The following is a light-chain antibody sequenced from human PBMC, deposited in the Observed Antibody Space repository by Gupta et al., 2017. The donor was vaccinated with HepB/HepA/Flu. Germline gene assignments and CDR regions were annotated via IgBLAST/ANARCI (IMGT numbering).Light chain of an antibody. Sequence: QSVLTQPPSASGTPGQRVTISCSGSSSNIGSNYVYWYQQFPGTAPKLLIYRNNQRPSGVPDRFSGSKSGTSASLAISGLRSDDEADYYCATWDESLSGYVFGNGTNVTVL. CDR3: ATWDESLSGYV. CDR2: RNN. J-gene: IGLJ1*01. V-gene: IGLV1-47*01. CDR1: SSNIGSNY.